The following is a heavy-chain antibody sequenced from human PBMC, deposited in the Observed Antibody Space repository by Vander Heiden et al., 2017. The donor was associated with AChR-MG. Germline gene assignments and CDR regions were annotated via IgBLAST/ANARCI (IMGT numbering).Heavy chain of an antibody. D-gene: IGHD6-19*01. J-gene: IGHJ4*02. V-gene: IGHV3-21*01. CDR1: GFTFSSYS. CDR2: ISSSSSYI. Sequence: EVQLVESGGGLVKPGGSLRLSCAASGFTFSSYSMNWVRQAPGKGLEWVSSISSSSSYIYYADAVKGRFTISRDNAKNSLYLQMNSLSAEDTAVYYCARDWLRAVAGTTEDYWGQGTLVTVSS. CDR3: ARDWLRAVAGTTEDY.